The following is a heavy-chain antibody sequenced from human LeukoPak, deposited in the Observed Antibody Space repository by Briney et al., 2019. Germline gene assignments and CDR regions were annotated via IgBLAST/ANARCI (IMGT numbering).Heavy chain of an antibody. V-gene: IGHV4-59*01. CDR2: IYYSGST. CDR3: ARDRLTYYYDSSGLGMDV. D-gene: IGHD3-22*01. CDR1: GVTISSYY. Sequence: SETLSLTCTVSGVTISSYYWSWIRQPPGKGLEWIGYIYYSGSTNYNPSLKSRVTISVDTSKNQFSLKLSSVTAADTAVYYCARDRLTYYYDSSGLGMDVWGQGTTVTVSS. J-gene: IGHJ6*02.